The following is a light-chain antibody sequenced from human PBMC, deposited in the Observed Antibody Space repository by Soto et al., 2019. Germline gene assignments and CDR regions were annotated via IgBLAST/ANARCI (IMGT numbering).Light chain of an antibody. CDR2: GAS. CDR1: QSVSNSY. V-gene: IGKV3-20*01. Sequence: EIVLTQSPGTQSLSPGERATLSCRASQSVSNSYLAWYQQKPGQAPRLLIYGASNRATGIPDRFSGSGSGTDFTLTISRMAPEDFAVYYCQHYGSSGTFGQGTKVDIK. CDR3: QHYGSSGT. J-gene: IGKJ1*01.